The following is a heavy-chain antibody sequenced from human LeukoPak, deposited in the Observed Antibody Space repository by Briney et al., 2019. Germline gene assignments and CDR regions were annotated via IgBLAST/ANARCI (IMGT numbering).Heavy chain of an antibody. CDR1: GFTFSSYS. Sequence: GGSLRLSCAASGFTFSSYSMNWVRQAPGKGLEWVSSISSSSSYIYYADSVKGRFTISRDNSKNTLYLQMNSLRAEDTAVYYCAKDPYSSSWFPFDYWGQGTLVTVSS. V-gene: IGHV3-21*04. CDR3: AKDPYSSSWFPFDY. D-gene: IGHD6-13*01. CDR2: ISSSSSYI. J-gene: IGHJ4*02.